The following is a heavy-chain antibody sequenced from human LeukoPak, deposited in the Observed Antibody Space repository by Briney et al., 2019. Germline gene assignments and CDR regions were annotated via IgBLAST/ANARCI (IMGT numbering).Heavy chain of an antibody. CDR3: ARDPGSSGYYPYFDY. J-gene: IGHJ4*02. D-gene: IGHD3-22*01. CDR1: GFTFSSYW. CDR2: IKQDGSEK. V-gene: IGHV3-7*01. Sequence: AGGSLRLSCAASGFTFSSYWMSWVRQAPGKGLEWVANIKQDGSEKYYVDSVKVRFTISRDNAKSSLYLQMNSLRAEDTAVYYCARDPGSSGYYPYFDYWGQGTLVTVSS.